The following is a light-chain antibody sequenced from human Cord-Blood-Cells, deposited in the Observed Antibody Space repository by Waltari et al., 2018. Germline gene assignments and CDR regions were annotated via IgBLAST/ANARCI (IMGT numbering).Light chain of an antibody. Sequence: SSELTQDPAVFVALGQTVRITCQGDSLRSYYASWYQQKPGKAPVLVIYGKNNRPSGIPDRFSGSSSGNTASLTITGAQAEDEADYYCNSRDSSGNHWVFGGGTKLTVL. CDR1: SLRSYY. J-gene: IGLJ3*02. CDR2: GKN. V-gene: IGLV3-19*01. CDR3: NSRDSSGNHWV.